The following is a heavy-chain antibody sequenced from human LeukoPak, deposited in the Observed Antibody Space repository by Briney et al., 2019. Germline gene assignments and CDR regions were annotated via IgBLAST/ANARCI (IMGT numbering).Heavy chain of an antibody. CDR1: GGSISSGSYY. CDR2: IYTSGST. CDR3: ARAIVVVPAATPDAYYYMDV. D-gene: IGHD2-2*01. V-gene: IGHV4-61*02. J-gene: IGHJ6*03. Sequence: SETLSLTCTVSGGSISSGSYYWSWIRQPAGKGLEWIGRIYTSGSTNYNPSLKSRVTISVDTSKNQFSLKLSSVTAADTAVYYCARAIVVVPAATPDAYYYMDVWGKGTTVTVSS.